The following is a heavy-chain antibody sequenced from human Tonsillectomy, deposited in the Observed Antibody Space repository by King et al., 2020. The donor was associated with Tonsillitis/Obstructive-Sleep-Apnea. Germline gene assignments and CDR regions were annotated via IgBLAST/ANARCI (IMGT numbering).Heavy chain of an antibody. V-gene: IGHV4-39*01. CDR3: ARPSEWVLPQYFDY. CDR2: FFYTGST. CDR1: GGSISSSSYY. D-gene: IGHD1-26*01. Sequence: VQLQESGPGLVKPSETLSLTCTVSGGSISSSSYYWGWIRQPPGKGLEWIGSFFYTGSTYYNPSLKSRVTISVDTSRNQFSLRLNSVTAADTAVYYCARPSEWVLPQYFDYWGQGILVTVSS. J-gene: IGHJ4*02.